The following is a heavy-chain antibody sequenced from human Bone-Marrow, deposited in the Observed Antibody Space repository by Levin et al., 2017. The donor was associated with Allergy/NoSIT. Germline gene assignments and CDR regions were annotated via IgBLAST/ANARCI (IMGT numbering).Heavy chain of an antibody. CDR1: GVSVSSGSYH. D-gene: IGHD3-10*01. J-gene: IGHJ5*02. CDR2: TYNNGDI. CDR3: VGYIAGDSGRGS. V-gene: IGHV4-61*01. Sequence: SETLSLTCTVSGVSVSSGSYHWSWIRQPPGKGLEWIGHTYNNGDINYNPSLRSRVTISVDTSKNQFSLTLSSVTAADTAVYFCVGYIAGDSGRGSWGQGTLVTVSS.